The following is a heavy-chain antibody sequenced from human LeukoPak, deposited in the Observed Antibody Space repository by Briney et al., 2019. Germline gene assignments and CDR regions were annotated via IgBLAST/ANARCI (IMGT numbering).Heavy chain of an antibody. V-gene: IGHV3-48*03. Sequence: GGSLRLSCAASGFTLSSYEMNWVRQAPGKGLEWVSYISSSGSTIYYADSVKGRFTISRDNAKNSLYLQMNSLRAEDTAVYYCARVYASSGQTTGDAFDIWGQGTMVTVSS. CDR2: ISSSGSTI. D-gene: IGHD3-22*01. CDR3: ARVYASSGQTTGDAFDI. CDR1: GFTLSSYE. J-gene: IGHJ3*02.